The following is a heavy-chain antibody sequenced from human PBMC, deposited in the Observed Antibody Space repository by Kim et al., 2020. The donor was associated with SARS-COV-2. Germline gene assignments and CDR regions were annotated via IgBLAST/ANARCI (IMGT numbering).Heavy chain of an antibody. CDR1: GGSFSGYY. CDR2: INHSGST. J-gene: IGHJ4*02. V-gene: IGHV4-34*01. Sequence: SETLSLTCAVYGGSFSGYYWSWIRQPPGKGLEWIGEINHSGSTNYNPSLKSRVTISVDTSKNQFSLKLSSVTAADTAVYYCARVGIAAATGRLFFDYWGQGTLVTVSS. CDR3: ARVGIAAATGRLFFDY. D-gene: IGHD6-13*01.